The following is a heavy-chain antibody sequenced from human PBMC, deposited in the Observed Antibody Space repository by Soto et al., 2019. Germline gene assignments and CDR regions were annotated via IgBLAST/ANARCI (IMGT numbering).Heavy chain of an antibody. CDR1: GGAFSSYA. CDR2: IIANNGTT. Sequence: GASVKVSCKASGGAFSSYAISWVRQAPGQGLEWMGWIIANNGTTNYAQKLQGRVTMTTDTSTSTAYMELRSLRSDDTAVYYCARNYDFWSGYYSLASYYYGMDVWGQGTTVTVSS. V-gene: IGHV1-18*01. CDR3: ARNYDFWSGYYSLASYYYGMDV. D-gene: IGHD3-3*01. J-gene: IGHJ6*02.